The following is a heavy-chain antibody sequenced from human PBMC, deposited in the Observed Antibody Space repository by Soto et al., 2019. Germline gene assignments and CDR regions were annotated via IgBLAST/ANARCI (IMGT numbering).Heavy chain of an antibody. CDR1: GGSISSYY. CDR2: IYYSGST. CDR3: ARSGYSYGPNPLLY. V-gene: IGHV4-59*12. J-gene: IGHJ4*02. Sequence: SETLSLTCTVSGGSISSYYWSWIRQHPGKGLEWIGYIYYSGSTNYNPSLKSRVTISVDTSKNQFSLKLSSVTAADTAVYYCARSGYSYGPNPLLYWGQGTLVTVSS. D-gene: IGHD5-18*01.